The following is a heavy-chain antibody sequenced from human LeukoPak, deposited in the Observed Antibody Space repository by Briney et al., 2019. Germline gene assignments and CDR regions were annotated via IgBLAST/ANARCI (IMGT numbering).Heavy chain of an antibody. J-gene: IGHJ4*02. Sequence: GGSLRLSCAASGFTFNIYTMHWLRQAPGKGLEGVAVISYDGSEKFYADSVKGRFTISRDNSKNTLYLQMNSLRAEDTAVYYCAKFGVVLRLQNRGSYFDYWGQGTLVTVSS. CDR1: GFTFNIYT. V-gene: IGHV3-30*04. D-gene: IGHD3-3*01. CDR2: ISYDGSEK. CDR3: AKFGVVLRLQNRGSYFDY.